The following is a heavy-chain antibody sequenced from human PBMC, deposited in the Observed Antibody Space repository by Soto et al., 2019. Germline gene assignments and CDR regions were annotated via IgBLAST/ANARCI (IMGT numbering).Heavy chain of an antibody. Sequence: ASVKVSCKASGYTFTIYAMHWVRQAPGQRLEWMGWINAYNGDTKYAQKFQGRVSMTIDTSTTTAYMELRSLTSDDTAVYYCAKNGQPPYYYYGLDVWGQGTKVTVSS. CDR2: INAYNGDT. D-gene: IGHD2-8*01. CDR1: GYTFTIYA. J-gene: IGHJ6*02. CDR3: AKNGQPPYYYYGLDV. V-gene: IGHV1-3*01.